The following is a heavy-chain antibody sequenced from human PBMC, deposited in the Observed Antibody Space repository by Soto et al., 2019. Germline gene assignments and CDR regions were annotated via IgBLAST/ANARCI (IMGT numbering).Heavy chain of an antibody. CDR3: ARGLVVVSATYWYFEL. CDR1: GYTFTSYD. CDR2: MNPNSGKA. D-gene: IGHD2-15*01. J-gene: IGHJ2*01. Sequence: QVQLVQSGAEVKKPGASVKVSCKASGYTFTSYDINWVRQAAGQGLEWIGWMNPNSGKAVYAQKFQGRVTRAGNTSRSTAYMELSSLRSDDTAVYFCARGLVVVSATYWYFELWGRGTLVTVSS. V-gene: IGHV1-8*01.